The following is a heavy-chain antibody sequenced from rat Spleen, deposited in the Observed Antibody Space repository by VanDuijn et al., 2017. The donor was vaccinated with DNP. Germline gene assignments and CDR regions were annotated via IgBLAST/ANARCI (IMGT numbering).Heavy chain of an antibody. CDR1: GFTLGSSG. CDR2: ISSSSGT. J-gene: IGHJ2*01. CDR3: ARSYTGGDY. D-gene: IGHD4-2*01. V-gene: IGHV5-62*01. Sequence: VQLVESGGGLVQPGKSLKLSCSASGFTLGSSGMHWIRQTPGKGLDWVAYISSSSGTVYADAVKGRFTISRDNAKNTLYLQLNSLKSEDTAIYYCARSYTGGDYWGQGVMVTVSS.